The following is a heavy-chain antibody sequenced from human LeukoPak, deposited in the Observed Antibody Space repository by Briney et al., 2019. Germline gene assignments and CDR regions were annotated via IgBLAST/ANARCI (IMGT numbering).Heavy chain of an antibody. J-gene: IGHJ6*04. D-gene: IGHD5-18*01. CDR1: GYTFTSYA. CDR3: ARDPGDSGYSYARKGRCGMDV. V-gene: IGHV1-3*01. Sequence: ASVKVSCKASGYTFTSYAMHWVRQAPGQRLEWMGWINAGNGNTKYSQKFQGRVTITRDTSASTAYMELSSLRSEDTALYYCARDPGDSGYSYARKGRCGMDVWGKGTTVTVST. CDR2: INAGNGNT.